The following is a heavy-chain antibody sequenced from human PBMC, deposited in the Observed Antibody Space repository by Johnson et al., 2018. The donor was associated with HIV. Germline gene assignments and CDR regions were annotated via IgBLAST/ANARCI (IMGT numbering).Heavy chain of an antibody. Sequence: QVLLLESGGGVVQPGRSLRLSCAASGFTFSSYAMHWVRQAPGKGLEWVAVISYDGSNKYYADSVKGRFTISRDNSKNTLYLQMNSRRAEDTAVYDWAKDIKEGGSRGNAAFDIWGQGTMVTVSS. CDR2: ISYDGSNK. CDR3: AKDIKEGGSRGNAAFDI. J-gene: IGHJ3*02. CDR1: GFTFSSYA. D-gene: IGHD6-13*01. V-gene: IGHV3-30-3*01.